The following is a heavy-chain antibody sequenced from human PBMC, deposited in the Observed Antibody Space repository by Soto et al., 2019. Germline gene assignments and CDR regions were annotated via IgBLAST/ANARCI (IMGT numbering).Heavy chain of an antibody. D-gene: IGHD3-10*01. CDR3: ARGLLLWFGESSRRGGYYYCMDV. Sequence: QVQLQQWGAGLLKPSETLSLTCAVYGGSFSGYYWSWIRQTPGKGLEWIGEINDSGSTNNNPSLKSRVTLLVDTPKNQFSLKLSSVTAADTAVYYCARGLLLWFGESSRRGGYYYCMDVWGKGTTVTVSS. J-gene: IGHJ6*03. CDR1: GGSFSGYY. CDR2: INDSGST. V-gene: IGHV4-34*01.